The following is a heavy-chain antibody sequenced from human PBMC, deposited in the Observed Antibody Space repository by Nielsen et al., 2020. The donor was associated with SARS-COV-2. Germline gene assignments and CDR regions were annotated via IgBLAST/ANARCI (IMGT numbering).Heavy chain of an antibody. V-gene: IGHV3-30*18. J-gene: IGHJ3*02. CDR3: AKEQHRIRITMVRGLGAFDI. Sequence: GESLKISCAASGFTFSSYGMHWVRQAPGKGLEWVAVISYDGSNKYYADSVKGRFTISRDNSKNTLYLQMNSLRAEDTAVYYCAKEQHRIRITMVRGLGAFDIWGQGTMVTVSS. CDR1: GFTFSSYG. CDR2: ISYDGSNK. D-gene: IGHD3-10*01.